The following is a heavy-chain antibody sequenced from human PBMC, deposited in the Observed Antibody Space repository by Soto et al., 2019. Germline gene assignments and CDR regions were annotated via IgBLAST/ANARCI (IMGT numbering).Heavy chain of an antibody. J-gene: IGHJ5*02. V-gene: IGHV1-2*02. CDR1: GFSFTGYY. Sequence: ASLKVSCKASGFSFTGYYIHWLRQAPGQGLEWMGWINAHSGGTEYAQKFQGRVTLTRDTSIATAYLTLTSLTSDDTALYYCAKDLTRQLAYWLDPWGQGTQVTVSS. D-gene: IGHD6-6*01. CDR3: AKDLTRQLAYWLDP. CDR2: INAHSGGT.